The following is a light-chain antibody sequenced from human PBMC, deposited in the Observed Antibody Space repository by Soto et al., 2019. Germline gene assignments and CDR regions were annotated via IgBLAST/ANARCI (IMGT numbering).Light chain of an antibody. J-gene: IGKJ4*01. V-gene: IGKV3-15*01. CDR1: QSVGNT. CDR3: QQYGDWPLT. Sequence: EIVVTQSPATLSVSPGERATLSCRASQSVGNTFAWYQQKPGQAHRLLIFATSTRATGVPARFSGSGSGTEFTLTISSLPSEDFAVYYCQQYGDWPLTFGVGAKVEIE. CDR2: ATS.